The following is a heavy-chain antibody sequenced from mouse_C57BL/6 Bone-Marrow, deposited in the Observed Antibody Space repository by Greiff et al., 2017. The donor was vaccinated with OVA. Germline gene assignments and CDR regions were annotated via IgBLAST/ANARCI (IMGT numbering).Heavy chain of an antibody. CDR3: ARGTVTTFGFYFDY. CDR1: GYTFTSYW. CDR2: INPSNGGT. D-gene: IGHD2-2*01. J-gene: IGHJ2*01. V-gene: IGHV1-53*01. Sequence: QVQLQQPGTELVKPGASVKLSCKASGYTFTSYWMHWVQQRPGQGLEWIGNINPSNGGTNYNEKFKSKATLTVDKSSSTAYMQLSSLTSEDSAVYYCARGTVTTFGFYFDYWGQGTTLTVSS.